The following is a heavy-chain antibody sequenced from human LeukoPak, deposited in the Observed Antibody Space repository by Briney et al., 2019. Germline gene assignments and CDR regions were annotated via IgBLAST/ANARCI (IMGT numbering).Heavy chain of an antibody. CDR1: GGSFSGYY. V-gene: IGHV4-34*01. CDR3: ARVPSRLGVRYFDY. Sequence: SETLSLTRAVYGGSFSGYYWSWIRQPPGKGLEWIGEINHSGSTNYNPSLKSRVTISVDTSKNQFSLKLSSVTAADTAVYYCARVPSRLGVRYFDYWGQGTLVTVSS. D-gene: IGHD3-16*01. CDR2: INHSGST. J-gene: IGHJ4*02.